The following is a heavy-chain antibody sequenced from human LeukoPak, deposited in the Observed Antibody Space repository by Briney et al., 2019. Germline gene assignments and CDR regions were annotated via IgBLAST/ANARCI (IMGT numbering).Heavy chain of an antibody. CDR1: GGTFSSYA. J-gene: IGHJ4*02. CDR3: ARMFTSHYGYSSSFIFDY. CDR2: IIPIFGTA. Sequence: SVKVSCKASGGTFSSYAISWVRQAPGQGLEWMGGIIPIFGTANYAQKFQGRVTITADESTSTAYMELSSLRSEDTAVYYCARMFTSHYGYSSSFIFDYWGQGTLVTVSS. V-gene: IGHV1-69*13. D-gene: IGHD6-6*01.